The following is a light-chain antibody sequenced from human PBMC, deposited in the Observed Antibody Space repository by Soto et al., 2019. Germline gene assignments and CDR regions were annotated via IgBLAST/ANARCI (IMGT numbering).Light chain of an antibody. CDR3: QSYDSSRSGSKV. J-gene: IGLJ3*02. Sequence: QAVVTQPPSVSGAPGQRFTISCTGNSANIGAGYDVHWYQQLPGTAPKLLIYGNSNRPSGVPDRFSGSKSGTSASLAITGLQAEDEADYYCQSYDSSRSGSKVFGGGTKLTVL. CDR1: SANIGAGYD. V-gene: IGLV1-40*01. CDR2: GNS.